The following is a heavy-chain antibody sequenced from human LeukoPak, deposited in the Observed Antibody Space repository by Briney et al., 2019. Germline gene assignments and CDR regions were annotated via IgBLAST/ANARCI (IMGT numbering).Heavy chain of an antibody. J-gene: IGHJ4*02. CDR3: ARLPYDFWSGYYRLADY. Sequence: GGSLRLSCAASGFTFGSYSMNWVRQAPGKGLEWVSYISSSSSTIYYADSVKGRFTISRDNAKNSLYLQMNSLRAEDTAVYYCARLPYDFWSGYYRLADYWGQGTLVTVSS. V-gene: IGHV3-48*01. CDR1: GFTFGSYS. CDR2: ISSSSSTI. D-gene: IGHD3-3*01.